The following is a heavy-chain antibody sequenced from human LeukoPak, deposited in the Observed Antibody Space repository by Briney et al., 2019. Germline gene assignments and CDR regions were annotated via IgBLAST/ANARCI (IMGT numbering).Heavy chain of an antibody. CDR2: ISGSGGST. CDR3: AKENGRFPSFDY. J-gene: IGHJ4*02. CDR1: GFTFSTYA. V-gene: IGHV3-23*01. Sequence: PGGSLRLSCAASGFTFSTYAMSWVRQAPGKGLQWVSAISGSGGSTYYADSVKGRFTISRDNSKNTLYLQMNSLRAEDTAVYYCAKENGRFPSFDYWGQGTLVTVSS. D-gene: IGHD2-8*01.